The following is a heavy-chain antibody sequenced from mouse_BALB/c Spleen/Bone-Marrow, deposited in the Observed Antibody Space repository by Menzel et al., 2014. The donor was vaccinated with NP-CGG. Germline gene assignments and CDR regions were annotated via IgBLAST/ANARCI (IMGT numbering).Heavy chain of an antibody. Sequence: EVQGVESGGGLVQPGGSLRLSCTTSRFTFTDYYMSWVRQPPGKALEWLAFIRNKANGYTTEYSASVKGRFTISRDNSQSILYLQMNTLRAEDSATYYCARFPMDYWGQGTSVTVSS. CDR3: ARFPMDY. V-gene: IGHV7-3*02. CDR2: IRNKANGYTT. CDR1: RFTFTDYY. J-gene: IGHJ4*01.